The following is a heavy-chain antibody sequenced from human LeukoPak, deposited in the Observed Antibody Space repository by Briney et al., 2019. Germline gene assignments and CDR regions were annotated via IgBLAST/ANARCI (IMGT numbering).Heavy chain of an antibody. Sequence: SETLSLTRTVSGVSISSYYWSWIRQPPGKGLEWIGYIYYSGSTNYNPSLKSQVSISIDTSKNQFSLRLTSVTAADTAVYYCARQTGSGLFILPGGQGTLVTASS. CDR1: GVSISSYY. V-gene: IGHV4-59*08. CDR2: IYYSGST. CDR3: ARQTGSGLFILP. D-gene: IGHD3/OR15-3a*01. J-gene: IGHJ4*02.